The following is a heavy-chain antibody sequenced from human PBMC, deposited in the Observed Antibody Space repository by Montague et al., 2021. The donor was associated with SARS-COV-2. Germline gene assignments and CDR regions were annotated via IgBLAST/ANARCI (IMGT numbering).Heavy chain of an antibody. CDR3: AGDPNEYSSSGGFDY. J-gene: IGHJ4*02. CDR2: IYYSGST. CDR1: GGSISSSSYY. Sequence: SETLSLTCTVSGGSISSSSYYWGWIRQPPGKGLEWIGSIYYSGSTYYDPSLKSRVTISVDTSKNQFSLKLSSVTAADTAVYYCAGDPNEYSSSGGFDYWGQGTLVTVSS. D-gene: IGHD6-6*01. V-gene: IGHV4-39*07.